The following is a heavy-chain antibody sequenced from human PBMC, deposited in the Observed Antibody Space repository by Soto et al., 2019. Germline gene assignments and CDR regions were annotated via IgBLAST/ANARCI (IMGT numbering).Heavy chain of an antibody. CDR1: GFTLSSYD. J-gene: IGHJ6*03. CDR2: IGTAGDT. CDR3: ARGFGSFYYMDV. V-gene: IGHV3-13*01. Sequence: GGSLRLSCAASGFTLSSYDMHWVRQAPGRGLEWVSVIGTAGDTSYRGSVKGRFTISREKANNSLYLQMNSLLAGDTAVYYCARGFGSFYYMDVWGKGTTVTVSS. D-gene: IGHD3-10*01.